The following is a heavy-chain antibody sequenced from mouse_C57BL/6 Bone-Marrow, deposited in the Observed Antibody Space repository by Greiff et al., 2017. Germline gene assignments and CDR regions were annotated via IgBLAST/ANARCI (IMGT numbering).Heavy chain of an antibody. CDR2: IYPGDGDT. Sequence: VQLQQSGAELVKPGASVKISCKASGYAFSSYWMNWVKQRPGKGLEWIGQIYPGDGDTNYNGKFKGKATLTADKSSSTAYMQLSSLTSEDSAVYFCARQEGYGSSYDYWGQGTTLTVSS. CDR1: GYAFSSYW. J-gene: IGHJ2*01. D-gene: IGHD1-1*01. CDR3: ARQEGYGSSYDY. V-gene: IGHV1-80*01.